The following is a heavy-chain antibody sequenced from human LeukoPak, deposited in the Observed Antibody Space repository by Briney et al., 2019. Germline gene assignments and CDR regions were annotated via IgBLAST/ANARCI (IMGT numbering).Heavy chain of an antibody. CDR1: GFTASSRY. J-gene: IGHJ3*02. V-gene: IGHV3-53*01. CDR3: ARSGGAGGAFDI. D-gene: IGHD1-14*01. CDR2: IYSGGST. Sequence: GGSLRLSCAASGFTASSRYMSCVRQAPGKGLEWVSIIYSGGSTYYPDSVKGRFTISRDNSKNTLYLQMHSLRAEDTAVYYCARSGGAGGAFDIWGQGTMVTVSS.